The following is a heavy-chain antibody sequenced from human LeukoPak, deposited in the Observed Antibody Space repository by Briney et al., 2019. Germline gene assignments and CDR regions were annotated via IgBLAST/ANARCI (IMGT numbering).Heavy chain of an antibody. D-gene: IGHD3-10*01. CDR2: INPNSGGT. J-gene: IGHJ3*02. V-gene: IGHV1-2*02. CDR3: ARTYYYGSGSYYAAFDI. CDR1: GYTFTGYY. Sequence: GASVKVSCKASGYTFTGYYMLWVRQAPGQGLEWRGWINPNSGGTKYAQKFQGRVTMTRDTSISTVYMELSRLRSDDTAVYYCARTYYYGSGSYYAAFDIWGQGTMVTVSS.